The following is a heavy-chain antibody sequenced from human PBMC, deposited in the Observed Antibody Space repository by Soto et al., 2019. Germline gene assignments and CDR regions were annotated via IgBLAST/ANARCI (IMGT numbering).Heavy chain of an antibody. J-gene: IGHJ6*02. Sequence: QVQLVQSGAEVKKPGASVKVSCKASGYTFASYGISWVRQAPGQGLEWMGWISAYNGNTNYAQKLQGRVTMTTDTFTRTAYMEVRSLRSDDTAVYYCAREGTCSSTGCPTYFSFGMDVWGQGTTVTVSS. CDR3: AREGTCSSTGCPTYFSFGMDV. CDR2: ISAYNGNT. CDR1: GYTFASYG. D-gene: IGHD2-2*01. V-gene: IGHV1-18*01.